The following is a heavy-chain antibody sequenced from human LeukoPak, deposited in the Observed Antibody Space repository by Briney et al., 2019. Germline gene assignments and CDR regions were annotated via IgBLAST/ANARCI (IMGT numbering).Heavy chain of an antibody. D-gene: IGHD7-27*01. CDR2: MYHSGST. V-gene: IGHV4-39*07. CDR1: GGSISSSSYY. Sequence: LETLSLTCTVSGGSISSSSYYWGWIRQPPGKGLEWIGTMYHSGSTNYNPSLKSRVTISVDTSKNQFSLELSSVTAADTAVYFCARGFRGDNFDYWGQGTLVTVSS. J-gene: IGHJ4*02. CDR3: ARGFRGDNFDY.